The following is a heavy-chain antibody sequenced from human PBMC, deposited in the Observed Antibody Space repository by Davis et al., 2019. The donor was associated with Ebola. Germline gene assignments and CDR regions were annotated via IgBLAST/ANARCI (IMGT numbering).Heavy chain of an antibody. CDR2: MNPNSGNT. J-gene: IGHJ4*02. V-gene: IGHV1-8*02. CDR1: GYSFTSYW. Sequence: AASVKVSCKGSGYSFTSYWIAWVRQAPGQGLEWMGWMNPNSGNTGYAQKFQGRVTMTRNTSISTAYMELSSLRSEDTAVYYCAKIGVLDFDYWGQGTLVTVSS. CDR3: AKIGVLDFDY. D-gene: IGHD3-3*01.